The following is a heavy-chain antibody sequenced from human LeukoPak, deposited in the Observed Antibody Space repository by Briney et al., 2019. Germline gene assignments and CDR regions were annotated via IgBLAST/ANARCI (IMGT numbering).Heavy chain of an antibody. J-gene: IGHJ3*02. CDR2: INHSGST. CDR3: AVASGYDYLGGASDI. CDR1: GVSFSGYY. V-gene: IGHV4-34*01. D-gene: IGHD5-12*01. Sequence: SETLSLACAVYGVSFSGYYWSWIRQPPGKGLEWIGEINHSGSTNYNPSLKSRVTISVDTSKNQFSLKLSSVTAADTAVYYCAVASGYDYLGGASDIWGQGTMVTVSS.